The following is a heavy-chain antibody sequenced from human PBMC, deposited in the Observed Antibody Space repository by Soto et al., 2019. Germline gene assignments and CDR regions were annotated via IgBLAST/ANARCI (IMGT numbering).Heavy chain of an antibody. D-gene: IGHD1-20*01. CDR1: GGSISSYY. V-gene: IGHV4-59*01. CDR2: IYYSGST. CDR3: ARNSYYNWNYLVY. Sequence: PSETLSLTCTVSGGSISSYYWSWIRQPPGKGLEWIGYIYYSGSTNYNPSLKSRVAISVDTSKNQLSLKLSSVTTADTAVYYCARNSYYNWNYLVYWGQGTLVTVSS. J-gene: IGHJ4*02.